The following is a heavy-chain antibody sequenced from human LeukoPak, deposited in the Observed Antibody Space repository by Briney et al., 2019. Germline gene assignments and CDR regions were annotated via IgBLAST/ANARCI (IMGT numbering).Heavy chain of an antibody. Sequence: PSETLSLTCTVSGGSISSSSYYWAWIRQPPGKGLEWIGSIYYTGSTYYNPSLKSRVTISVDTSKNQFSLRLCSVTAADTAVYYCARDYRLTQIQYWGQGTLVTVSS. CDR1: GGSISSSSYY. CDR3: ARDYRLTQIQY. D-gene: IGHD1-26*01. V-gene: IGHV4-39*07. CDR2: IYYTGST. J-gene: IGHJ1*01.